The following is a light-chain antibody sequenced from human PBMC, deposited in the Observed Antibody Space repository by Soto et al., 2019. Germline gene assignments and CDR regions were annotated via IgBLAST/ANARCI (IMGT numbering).Light chain of an antibody. CDR1: QGISNF. CDR2: AAS. V-gene: IGKV1-27*01. Sequence: DIQMTQSPSSLSASVGDRVTITCRASQGISNFLAWYQQKPGKVPKLLISAASTLQSGVPSRFSGSGSGTDFPLTITSLQPEDVATYYCQTYSSVITFGQGTRLEIK. J-gene: IGKJ5*01. CDR3: QTYSSVIT.